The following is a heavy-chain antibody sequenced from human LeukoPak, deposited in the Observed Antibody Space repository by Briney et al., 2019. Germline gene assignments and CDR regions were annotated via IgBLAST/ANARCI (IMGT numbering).Heavy chain of an antibody. CDR2: ISGSGVST. Sequence: GGSLRLSCAASGFTFSSYAMSWVRQAPGKGLEWVSAISGSGVSTYYADSVKGRLTISRDNSKNTLYLQMNSLRAEDTAVYYCAKDTWGSAGGALDYWGQGTLVTVSS. V-gene: IGHV3-23*01. J-gene: IGHJ4*02. D-gene: IGHD7-27*01. CDR1: GFTFSSYA. CDR3: AKDTWGSAGGALDY.